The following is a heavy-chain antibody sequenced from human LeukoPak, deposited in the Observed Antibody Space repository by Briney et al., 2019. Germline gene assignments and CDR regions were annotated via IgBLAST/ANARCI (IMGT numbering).Heavy chain of an antibody. CDR1: GGSISSYY. D-gene: IGHD3/OR15-3a*01. J-gene: IGHJ4*02. Sequence: SETLSLTRTVSGGSISSYYWSWIRQPPGKGLEWIGYIYYSGSTNYNPSLKSRVTISVDTSKNQFSLKLSSVTAADTAVYYCARLRDYYFDYWGQGTLVTVSS. V-gene: IGHV4-59*08. CDR3: ARLRDYYFDY. CDR2: IYYSGST.